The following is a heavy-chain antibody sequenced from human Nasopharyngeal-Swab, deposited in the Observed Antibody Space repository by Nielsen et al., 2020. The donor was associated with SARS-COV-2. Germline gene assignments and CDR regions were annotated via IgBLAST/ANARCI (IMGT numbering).Heavy chain of an antibody. CDR3: TRDPYSTPPDY. J-gene: IGHJ4*02. Sequence: GGSLRLSCEASGITFSRYWMSWVRQAPGKGLEWVANIKHDGSEKNYVDSVKGRFTISRDNAKNLLFLQMSNLRADDTAAYYCTRDPYSTPPDYWGQGTLVTVSS. CDR1: GITFSRYW. V-gene: IGHV3-7*01. CDR2: IKHDGSEK. D-gene: IGHD6-13*01.